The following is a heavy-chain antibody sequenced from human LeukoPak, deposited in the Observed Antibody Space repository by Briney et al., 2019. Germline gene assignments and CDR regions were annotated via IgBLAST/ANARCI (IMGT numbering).Heavy chain of an antibody. CDR2: ISSSSSYI. V-gene: IGHV3-21*01. CDR1: GFTFSSYS. Sequence: KPGGSLRLSCAASGFTFSSYSMNWVRQAPGKGLEWVSSISSSSSYIYYADSVKGRFTISRDNAKNSLYLQMNSLRAEDTAVYYCASSIAVAGTGYWGQGTLVTVSS. CDR3: ASSIAVAGTGY. D-gene: IGHD6-19*01. J-gene: IGHJ4*02.